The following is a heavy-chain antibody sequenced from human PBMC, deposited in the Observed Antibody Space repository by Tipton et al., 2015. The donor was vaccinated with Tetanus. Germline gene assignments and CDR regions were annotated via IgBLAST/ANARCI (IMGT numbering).Heavy chain of an antibody. CDR1: GGSVNSGGYY. CDR3: AREVYNGGFYSRVDS. V-gene: IGHV4-31*03. D-gene: IGHD2-21*01. Sequence: TLSLTCTVSGGSVNSGGYYWTWIRLHPRKGLEYIGYVYNSGTTYYKPSLERRVTISIDISTNQFSLSLTPVTAADTALYYCAREVYNGGFYSRVDSWGQGTLVTVSS. CDR2: VYNSGTT. J-gene: IGHJ4*02.